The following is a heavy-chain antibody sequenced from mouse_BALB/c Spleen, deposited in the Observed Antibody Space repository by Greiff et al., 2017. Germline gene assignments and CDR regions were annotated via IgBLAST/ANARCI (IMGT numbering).Heavy chain of an antibody. J-gene: IGHJ2*01. D-gene: IGHD2-4*01. CDR3: ARCDYDGDYFDY. CDR2: ISTYYGDA. V-gene: IGHV1-67*01. Sequence: QVQLQQSGPELVRPGESVKISCKGSGYTFTDYAMHWVKQSHAKSLEWIGVISTYYGDASYNQKFKGKATMTVDKSSSTAYMELARLTSEDSAIYYCARCDYDGDYFDYWGQGTTLTVSS. CDR1: GYTFTDYA.